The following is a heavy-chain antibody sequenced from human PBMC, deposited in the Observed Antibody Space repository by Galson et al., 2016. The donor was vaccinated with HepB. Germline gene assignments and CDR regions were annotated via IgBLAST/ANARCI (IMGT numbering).Heavy chain of an antibody. J-gene: IGHJ6*02. CDR3: AKARFRMKDHLTGRQYYGLDG. D-gene: IGHD3-9*01. Sequence: SVKVSCKASGGTFNNYTFTWVRQAPGQGLEWMGRIIPIVGRAEYAQNLQARITITADKSSSTTYMELRSLTSDDTALYDCAKARFRMKDHLTGRQYYGLDGWGQGTTVTVSS. CDR1: GGTFNNYT. V-gene: IGHV1-69*02. CDR2: IIPIVGRA.